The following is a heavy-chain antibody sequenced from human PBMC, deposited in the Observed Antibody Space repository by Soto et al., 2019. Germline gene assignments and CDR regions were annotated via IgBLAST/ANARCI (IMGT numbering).Heavy chain of an antibody. D-gene: IGHD4-4*01. Sequence: QLTLKESGPTVVKPTQTLTLTCTFSAISLITAGVGVGWIRQHPGKALEWLALISLDDDKRYSPTVNITLTTTKDSPQHQVVLTMTNMDPVDTPTYFCARRRRFRNHIHIGYRGEGTPVSVTS. CDR1: AISLITAGVG. J-gene: IGHJ4*02. V-gene: IGHV2-5*02. CDR2: ISLDDDK. CDR3: ARRRRFRNHIHIGY.